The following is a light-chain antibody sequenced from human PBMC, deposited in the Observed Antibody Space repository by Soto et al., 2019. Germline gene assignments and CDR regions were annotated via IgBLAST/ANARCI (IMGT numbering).Light chain of an antibody. CDR2: AAS. CDR1: QSCSSH. CDR3: QQRHSAPLT. V-gene: IGKV1-39*01. Sequence: QMTQSPSSLFASVGDRVTITCRASQSCSSHLNWYQQKVGQTPRLLIYAASTLQIEVPPRFSGSGSGTEFTLTISGLQREDFATYYCQQRHSAPLTFGGVTKIQI. J-gene: IGKJ4*01.